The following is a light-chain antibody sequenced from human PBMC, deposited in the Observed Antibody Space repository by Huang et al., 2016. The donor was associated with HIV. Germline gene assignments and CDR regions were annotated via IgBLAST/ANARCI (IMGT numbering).Light chain of an antibody. CDR2: EAS. CDR3: QQYDNLPFT. J-gene: IGKJ3*01. V-gene: IGKV1-33*01. Sequence: DIQMTQSPSSLSASVGDRVTITCQASQDISNYLNWYQQKPGKAPKLLIYEASNWESGVPSRFSGSGSWTGFTFTISSLQPEDIATYYCQQYDNLPFTFGPGTKVDIK. CDR1: QDISNY.